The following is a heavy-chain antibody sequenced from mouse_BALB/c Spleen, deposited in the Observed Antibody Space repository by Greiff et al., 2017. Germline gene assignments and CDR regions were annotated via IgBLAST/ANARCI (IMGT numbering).Heavy chain of an antibody. CDR1: GYAFSSYW. J-gene: IGHJ2*01. V-gene: IGHV1-80*01. CDR3: ARGPFRDFDY. Sequence: QVQLQQSGAELVRPGSSVKISCKASGYAFSSYWMNWVKQRPGQGLEWIGQIYPGDGDTNYNGKFKGKATLTADKSSSTAYMQLSSLTSEDSAVYFCARGPFRDFDYWGQGTTLTVSS. CDR2: IYPGDGDT.